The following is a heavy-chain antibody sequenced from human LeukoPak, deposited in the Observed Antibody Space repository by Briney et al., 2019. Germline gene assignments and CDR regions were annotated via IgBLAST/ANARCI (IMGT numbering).Heavy chain of an antibody. D-gene: IGHD1-20*01. V-gene: IGHV4-59*01. Sequence: SETLSLTCTVSGGSISTYHWSWIRQPPGKGLEWIGYIYYSGSTNYNPSLKSRVTISVETSKNQFSLKLSSVTAADTAVYYCARVDSTNWYEYRGYFDYWGQGTLVTVSS. CDR3: ARVDSTNWYEYRGYFDY. J-gene: IGHJ4*02. CDR1: GGSISTYH. CDR2: IYYSGST.